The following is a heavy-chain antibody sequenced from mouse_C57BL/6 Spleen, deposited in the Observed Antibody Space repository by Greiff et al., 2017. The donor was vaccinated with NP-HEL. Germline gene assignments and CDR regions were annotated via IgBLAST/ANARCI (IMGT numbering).Heavy chain of an antibody. CDR2: IYPGDGDT. V-gene: IGHV1-82*01. J-gene: IGHJ4*01. CDR3: ARASPEAMDY. CDR1: GYAFSSSW. Sequence: QVQLQQSGPELVEPGASVKISCKASGYAFSSSWMNWVKQRPGKGLEWIGRIYPGDGDTNYNGKFKGKATLTADKSSSTAYMQLSSLTSEDSAVYFCARASPEAMDYWGQGTSVTVSS.